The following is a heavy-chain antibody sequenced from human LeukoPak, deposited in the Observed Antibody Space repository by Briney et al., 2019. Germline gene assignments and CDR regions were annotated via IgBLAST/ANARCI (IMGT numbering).Heavy chain of an antibody. D-gene: IGHD3-10*01. V-gene: IGHV3-23*01. CDR2: ISGSGGST. Sequence: RPGGSLRPSCAASGFTFSNYAMSWVRQAPGKGLEWVSTISGSGGSTYYADSVKGRFTISRDNSENTLYLQMNSLGAEDTAVYYVRKGFPPRGGPMDYWAKET. CDR3: RKGFPPRGGPMDY. J-gene: IGHJ4*02. CDR1: GFTFSNYA.